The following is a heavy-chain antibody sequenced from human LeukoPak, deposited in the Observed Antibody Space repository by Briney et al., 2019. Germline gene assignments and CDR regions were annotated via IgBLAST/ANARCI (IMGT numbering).Heavy chain of an antibody. D-gene: IGHD3-9*01. J-gene: IGHJ4*02. CDR1: GYTFTGYY. Sequence: GASVKVSCKASGYTFTGYYMHWVRQAPGQGLEWMGWISAYNGNTNYAQKLQGRVTMTTDTSTSTAYMELRSLRSDDTAVYYCARVYLLDILTGYYTDFDYWGQGTLVTVSS. CDR3: ARVYLLDILTGYYTDFDY. CDR2: ISAYNGNT. V-gene: IGHV1-18*04.